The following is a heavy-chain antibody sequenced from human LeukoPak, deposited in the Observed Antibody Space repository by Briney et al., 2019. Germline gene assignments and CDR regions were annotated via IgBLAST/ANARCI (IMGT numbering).Heavy chain of an antibody. J-gene: IGHJ4*02. V-gene: IGHV3-21*01. D-gene: IGHD6-19*01. Sequence: GGSLRLSCAASGFTFSRDSTNWVRHAPRKRLGWVLSISSRSRSINSTDSVKGRFTIARDNAKNSLFLRMNSLRAEDTAVYYGAREEENGWSEAFVYLGQGTLVTDCS. CDR1: GFTFSRDS. CDR2: ISSRSRSI. CDR3: AREEENGWSEAFVY.